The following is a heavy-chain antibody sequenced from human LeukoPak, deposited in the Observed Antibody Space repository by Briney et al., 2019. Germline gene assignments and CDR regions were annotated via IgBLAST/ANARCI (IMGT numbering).Heavy chain of an antibody. CDR1: GYXFRSYD. Sequence: SVKVSCRASGYXFRSYDITWVRQAPGQGLEWMGEIIPIFGTANYAQKFQGRVTITADESTSSAYMELSSLRSEDTAVYYCARVRRCSSTSCYLHYWGQGTLVTVSS. V-gene: IGHV1-69*13. CDR3: ARVRRCSSTSCYLHY. J-gene: IGHJ4*02. CDR2: IIPIFGTA. D-gene: IGHD2-2*01.